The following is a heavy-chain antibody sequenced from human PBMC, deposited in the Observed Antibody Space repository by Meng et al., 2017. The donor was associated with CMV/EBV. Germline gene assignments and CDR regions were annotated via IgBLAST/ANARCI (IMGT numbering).Heavy chain of an antibody. J-gene: IGHJ6*02. CDR3: ARDGRYCSSTSCYVVGNYYYYYGMDV. CDR1: GGTFSSYT. V-gene: IGHV1-69*04. CDR2: IIPILGIA. Sequence: SVKVSCKASGGTFSSYTISWVRQAPGQGLEWMGRIIPILGIANYAQKFQGRVTITADKSTSTAYMELSSLRSEDTAVYYCARDGRYCSSTSCYVVGNYYYYYGMDVWGQGTTVTVFS. D-gene: IGHD2-2*01.